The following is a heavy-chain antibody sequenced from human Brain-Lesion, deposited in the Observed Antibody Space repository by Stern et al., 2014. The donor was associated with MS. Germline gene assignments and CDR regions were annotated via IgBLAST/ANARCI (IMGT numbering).Heavy chain of an antibody. J-gene: IGHJ5*01. CDR2: VNKDGRRT. CDR1: GFTFSNYW. Sequence: EVQLVASGGGLVQPGGSLRLSCAASGFTFSNYWMHWVRQAPGKGLVWVSRVNKDGRRTSYADSVKGRFTMSRDNAKNTLYLQMNSLRVEDTAIYYCARGERWFDSWGQGTLVTVSS. CDR3: ARGERWFDS. V-gene: IGHV3-74*01.